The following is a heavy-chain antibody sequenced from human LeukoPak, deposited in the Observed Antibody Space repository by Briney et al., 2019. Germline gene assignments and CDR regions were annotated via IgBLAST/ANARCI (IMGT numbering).Heavy chain of an antibody. V-gene: IGHV3-7*01. CDR1: GFSFSTSW. Sequence: GRSLRLSRTTSGFSFSTSWMSWVRQTPGKGLEWVANIKKDGSEEYYVDSVKTRFTISRDNSKNSLYLQLNSLIVEDTAVYYCARLSTSVAGGDHWGQGTLVTVSS. CDR2: IKKDGSEE. CDR3: ARLSTSVAGGDH. D-gene: IGHD6-19*01. J-gene: IGHJ4*02.